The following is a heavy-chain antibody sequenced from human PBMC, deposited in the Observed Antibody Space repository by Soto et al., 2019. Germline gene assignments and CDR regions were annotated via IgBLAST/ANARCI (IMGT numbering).Heavy chain of an antibody. CDR2: INHSGST. CDR3: ARGSPTTVTNGGYFDY. Sequence: PSETLSLTCAVYGGSFSGYYWSWIRQPPGKGLEWIGEINHSGSTNYNPSLKSRVTISVDTSKNQFSLKPSSVTAADTAVYYCARGSPTTVTNGGYFDYWGQGTLVTVSS. CDR1: GGSFSGYY. D-gene: IGHD4-17*01. V-gene: IGHV4-34*01. J-gene: IGHJ4*02.